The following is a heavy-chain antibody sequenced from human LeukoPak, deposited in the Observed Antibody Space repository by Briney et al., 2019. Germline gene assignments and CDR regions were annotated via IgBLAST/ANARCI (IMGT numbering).Heavy chain of an antibody. D-gene: IGHD3-9*01. Sequence: PGGSLRLSCAGSGFTFSSHWMTWVRQTPGKGLEWVASIKHDGSEKNYVDSVKGQFTISRDNAKNSLYVEMNNLRGEDTAVYYCARDNFDWRPLDCWGQGTLVTVSS. CDR1: GFTFSSHW. CDR3: ARDNFDWRPLDC. CDR2: IKHDGSEK. V-gene: IGHV3-7*03. J-gene: IGHJ4*02.